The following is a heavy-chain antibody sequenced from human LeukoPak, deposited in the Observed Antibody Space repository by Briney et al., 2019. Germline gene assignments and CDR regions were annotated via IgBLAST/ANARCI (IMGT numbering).Heavy chain of an antibody. D-gene: IGHD1-1*01. CDR1: GFTFSYYD. Sequence: PGGSLRLSCAASGFTFSYYDMSWVRQAPGKGLEWVSVIYSGGSTYYADSVKGRFTISRHNSKNTLYLQMNSLRAEDTAVYYCARFERGFDYWGQGTLVTVSS. CDR2: IYSGGST. CDR3: ARFERGFDY. J-gene: IGHJ4*02. V-gene: IGHV3-53*04.